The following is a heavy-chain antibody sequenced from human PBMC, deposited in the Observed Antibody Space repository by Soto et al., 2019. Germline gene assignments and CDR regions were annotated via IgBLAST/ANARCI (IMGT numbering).Heavy chain of an antibody. CDR3: TTAYGSGSYYLYYYYGMDV. CDR2: IKSKTDGGTT. J-gene: IGHJ6*02. CDR1: GFTFSNAW. D-gene: IGHD3-10*01. V-gene: IGHV3-15*07. Sequence: GALRLSCAASGFTFSNAWMNWVRQAPGKGLEWAGRIKSKTDGGTTDYAAPVKGRFTISRDDSKNTLYLQMNSLKTEDTAVYYCTTAYGSGSYYLYYYYGMDVWGQGTTVTVSS.